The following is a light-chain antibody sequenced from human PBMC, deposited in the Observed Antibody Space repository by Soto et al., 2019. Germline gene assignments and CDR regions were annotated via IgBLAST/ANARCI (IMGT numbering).Light chain of an antibody. V-gene: IGKV1-16*01. Sequence: DIQMTQSPASLSASVGDRVTITCRASQAISNHLAWFQQKPGKPPKSLIYDASSLQSGVPSRFSGSGSGTEFTLTISSLQPEDFATYYCQQYHNYPVTFGGGTKVEIK. CDR2: DAS. J-gene: IGKJ4*01. CDR1: QAISNH. CDR3: QQYHNYPVT.